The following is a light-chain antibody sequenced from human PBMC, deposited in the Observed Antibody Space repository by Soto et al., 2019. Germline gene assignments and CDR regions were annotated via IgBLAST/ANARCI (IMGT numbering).Light chain of an antibody. CDR2: AAA. V-gene: IGKV1-27*01. Sequence: DIQMTQSPSSLAASVGDRVTITCRASQGIRNCLVWYQQKPGKPPKALSYAAATSQSVVPSRSSGRGSGREFTLTIRGLEPEDVATYYCQHVYTAPLSFGGGTKVEIK. J-gene: IGKJ4*01. CDR3: QHVYTAPLS. CDR1: QGIRNC.